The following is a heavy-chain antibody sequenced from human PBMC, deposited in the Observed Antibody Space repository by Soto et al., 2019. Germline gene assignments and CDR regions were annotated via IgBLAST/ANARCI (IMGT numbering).Heavy chain of an antibody. CDR2: ISSSSSYI. V-gene: IGHV3-21*01. Sequence: GGSLRLSCAASGFTFSSYSMNWVRQAPGKGLEWVSSISSSSSYIYYADSVKGRFTISRDNAKNSLYLQMNSLRAEDTAVYYCARGGRADYDFWSGYYTGNYYYYGMDVWGQGTTVTVSS. CDR1: GFTFSSYS. J-gene: IGHJ6*02. D-gene: IGHD3-3*01. CDR3: ARGGRADYDFWSGYYTGNYYYYGMDV.